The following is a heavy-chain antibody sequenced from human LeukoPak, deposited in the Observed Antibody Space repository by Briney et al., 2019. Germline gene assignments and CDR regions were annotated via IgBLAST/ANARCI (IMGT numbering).Heavy chain of an antibody. D-gene: IGHD1-26*01. J-gene: IGHJ4*02. CDR3: ARGGGEWELLRTFDY. CDR2: ISSSGSTI. Sequence: SGGSLRLSCSASGFIFNTFGMNWVRQAPGKGLEWVSYISSSGSTIYYADSVKGRFTISRDNAKNSLYLQMNSLRAEDTAVYYCARGGGEWELLRTFDYWGQGTLVTVSS. V-gene: IGHV3-48*03. CDR1: GFIFNTFG.